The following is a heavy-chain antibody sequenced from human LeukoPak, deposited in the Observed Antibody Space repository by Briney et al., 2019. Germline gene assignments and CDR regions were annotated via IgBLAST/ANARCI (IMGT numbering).Heavy chain of an antibody. CDR3: TTGNP. Sequence: GGSLRLSCLTSGFTFVNASMSWVRQAPGKGLEWVGLMKSKPEGGTTFYAAPVRGRFTVSRDDSRNTLYLQMTSLTIGDTGVYYCTTGNPWGQGTLVTVSS. CDR2: MKSKPEGGTT. V-gene: IGHV3-15*01. CDR1: GFTFVNAS. J-gene: IGHJ5*02.